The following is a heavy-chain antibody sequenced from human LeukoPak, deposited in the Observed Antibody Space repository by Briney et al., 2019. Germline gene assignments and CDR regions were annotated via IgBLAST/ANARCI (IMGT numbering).Heavy chain of an antibody. CDR3: AAGYSSGWHLMYYFDY. Sequence: GASVKVSCKASGGTFSSYAISWVRQAPGQGLEWMGGIIPIFGTANYAQKFQGRVTITADKSTSTAYMELRSLRSDDTAVYYCAAGYSSGWHLMYYFDYWGQGTLVTVSS. J-gene: IGHJ4*02. D-gene: IGHD6-19*01. CDR1: GGTFSSYA. CDR2: IIPIFGTA. V-gene: IGHV1-69*06.